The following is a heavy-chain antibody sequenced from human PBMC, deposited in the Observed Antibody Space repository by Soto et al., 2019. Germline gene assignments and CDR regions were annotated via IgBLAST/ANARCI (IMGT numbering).Heavy chain of an antibody. V-gene: IGHV3-33*01. Sequence: LRLSCAASGFTFSNYGMHWVRQAPGKGLEWVAVIWYDGSNKYYADSVKGRFTISRDNSKNTLYLQMNSLRAEDTAVYYCAREGYVDTAMVIPYFDYWGQGTLVTVSS. CDR2: IWYDGSNK. CDR1: GFTFSNYG. D-gene: IGHD5-18*01. CDR3: AREGYVDTAMVIPYFDY. J-gene: IGHJ4*02.